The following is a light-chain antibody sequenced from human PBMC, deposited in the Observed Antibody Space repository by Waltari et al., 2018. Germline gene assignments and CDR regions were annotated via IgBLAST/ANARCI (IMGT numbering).Light chain of an antibody. J-gene: IGKJ4*01. CDR3: QQRASWPFT. V-gene: IGKV3-11*01. CDR2: DVS. CDR1: QSVSSN. Sequence: EIVLTQSPVPLSLSPGERATLSCRASQSVSSNLAWYQQKPGQAPRLLIYDVSNRAPGIPGRFSGSGSGTDFTLTISSLEREDFAIYHCQQRASWPFTFGGGTKVEIK.